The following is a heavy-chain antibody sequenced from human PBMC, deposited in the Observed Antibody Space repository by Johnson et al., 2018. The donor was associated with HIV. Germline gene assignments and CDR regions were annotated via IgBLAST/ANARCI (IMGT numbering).Heavy chain of an antibody. CDR1: GFTFSSYA. V-gene: IGHV3-30-3*01. CDR3: ARLVMVRGVMGAFDI. Sequence: QVQLVESGGGVVQPGRSLRLSCAASGFTFSSYAMHWVRQAPGKGLEWVAVISYDGSNKYYADSVKGRFPISRDNSKNTLYLQMNSLRDEDTALYYCARLVMVRGVMGAFDIWGQGTMVTVSS. CDR2: ISYDGSNK. D-gene: IGHD3-10*01. J-gene: IGHJ3*02.